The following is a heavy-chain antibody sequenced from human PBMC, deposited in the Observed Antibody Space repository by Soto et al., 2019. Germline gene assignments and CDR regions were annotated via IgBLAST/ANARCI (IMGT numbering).Heavy chain of an antibody. V-gene: IGHV4-39*01. J-gene: IGHJ4*02. CDR2: IYYSGST. D-gene: IGHD6-13*01. CDR3: ARHSSSLDLPY. CDR1: GGSISSSSYY. Sequence: SETLSLTCTVSGGSISSSSYYWGWIRQPPGKGLEWIGSIYYSGSTYYNPSLKSRVTISVDTSKNQFSLKLSSVTAADTAVYYCARHSSSLDLPYWGQGTLVTVSS.